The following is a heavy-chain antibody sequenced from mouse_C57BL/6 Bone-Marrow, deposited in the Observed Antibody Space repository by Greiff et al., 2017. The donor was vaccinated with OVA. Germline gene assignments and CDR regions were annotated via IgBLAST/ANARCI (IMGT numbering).Heavy chain of an antibody. CDR1: GYTFTSYW. J-gene: IGHJ2*01. Sequence: QVQLQQPGAELVKPGASVKLSCKASGYTFTSYWMHWVKQRPGQGLEWIGMIHPNSGSTNYNEKFKSKATLTVEKSSSTAYMQLSSLTSEDSAVYYCAKIYYGSRDYWGQGTTLTVSS. CDR2: IHPNSGST. V-gene: IGHV1-64*01. CDR3: AKIYYGSRDY. D-gene: IGHD1-1*01.